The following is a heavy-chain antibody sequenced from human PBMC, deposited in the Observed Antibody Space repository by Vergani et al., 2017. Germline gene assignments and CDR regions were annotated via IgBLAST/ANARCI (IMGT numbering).Heavy chain of an antibody. V-gene: IGHV1-2*02. CDR1: GYTFTGYY. CDR3: AALEGATFVY. D-gene: IGHD1-26*01. J-gene: IGHJ4*02. Sequence: QVQLVQSGAEVKKPGASVKVSCKASGYTFTGYYMHWVRQAPGQGLEWMGWINPNSGGTNYAQKFQERVTITRDMSTSTAYMELSSLRSEDTAVYYCAALEGATFVYWGQGTLVTVSS. CDR2: INPNSGGT.